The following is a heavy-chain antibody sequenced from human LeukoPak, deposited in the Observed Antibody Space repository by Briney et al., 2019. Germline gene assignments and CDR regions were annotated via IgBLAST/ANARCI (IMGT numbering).Heavy chain of an antibody. CDR1: GFTFSSYG. V-gene: IGHV4-34*01. D-gene: IGHD2-2*02. J-gene: IGHJ6*03. CDR2: INHSGST. Sequence: GSLRLSCAASGFTFSSYGMHWVRQPPGKGLEWIGEINHSGSTNYNPSLKSRVTISVDTSKNQFSLKLSSVTAADTAVYYCASGIRYYYYMDVWGKGTTVTVSS. CDR3: ASGIRYYYYMDV.